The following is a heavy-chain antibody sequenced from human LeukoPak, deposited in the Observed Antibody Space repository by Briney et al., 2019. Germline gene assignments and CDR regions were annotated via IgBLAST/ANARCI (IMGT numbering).Heavy chain of an antibody. CDR3: AEESMIVVVITGGFDY. V-gene: IGHV3-23*01. Sequence: GGSLRLSCAASGFTFSSYAMSWVRQAPGKGLEWVSAISGSGGSTYYADSVKGRFTISRDNSKNTLYLQMNSLRAEDTAVYYCAEESMIVVVITGGFDYWGQGTLVTVSS. J-gene: IGHJ4*02. CDR1: GFTFSSYA. D-gene: IGHD3-22*01. CDR2: ISGSGGST.